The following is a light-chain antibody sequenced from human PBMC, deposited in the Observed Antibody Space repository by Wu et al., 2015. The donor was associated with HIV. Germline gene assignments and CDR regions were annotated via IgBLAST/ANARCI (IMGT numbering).Light chain of an antibody. CDR3: QQYNNLYT. J-gene: IGKJ2*01. V-gene: IGKV3D-15*01. Sequence: EIVLTQSPATLSLSPGERATLSCRASQTVTNYLAWYQQKPGQAPRLLIYAASSRAAGIPDRFSGSGSGTEFTLTISDMQSEDFAVYYCQQYNNLYTFGQGTKLEIK. CDR2: AAS. CDR1: QTVTNY.